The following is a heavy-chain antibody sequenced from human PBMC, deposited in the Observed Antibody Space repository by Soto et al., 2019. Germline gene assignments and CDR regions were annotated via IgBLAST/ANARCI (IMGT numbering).Heavy chain of an antibody. CDR2: IGPGGADT. D-gene: IGHD6-6*01. J-gene: IGHJ4*02. CDR3: TKRWASSSGQSYVDF. CDR1: GFTFSSYP. Sequence: EVQLLESGGGLIPPGESLRLSCAASGFTFSSYPMSWVRQAPGSRLEWISTIGPGGADTYYSHSVKGRFTISRDNSNNTLYLRMHSLRTEDAALYSCTKRWASSSGQSYVDFWGQGALVTVSS. V-gene: IGHV3-23*01.